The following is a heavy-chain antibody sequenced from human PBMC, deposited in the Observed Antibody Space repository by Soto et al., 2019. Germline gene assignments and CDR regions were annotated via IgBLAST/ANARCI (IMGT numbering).Heavy chain of an antibody. J-gene: IGHJ5*02. CDR1: GFTFSSYE. V-gene: IGHV3-48*03. CDR2: ISTSGRTI. D-gene: IGHD3-16*01. CDR3: ARQPAHVYEASPKWFDP. Sequence: EVLLVESGGGLVQPGGSLRLSCTASGFTFSSYEMNWVRQAPGKGLEWISYISTSGRTIFDAGSVKGRFTISRDNTRHTLFLQMDSLRPEDTAVYYCARQPAHVYEASPKWFDPWGQGTLVIVSS.